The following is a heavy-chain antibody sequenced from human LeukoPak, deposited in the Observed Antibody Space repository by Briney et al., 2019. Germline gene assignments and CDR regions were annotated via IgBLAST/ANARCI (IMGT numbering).Heavy chain of an antibody. CDR1: GFTVSSNY. Sequence: GGSLRLSCAASGFTVSSNYMSWVRQAPGKGLEWVSAISGSGGSTYYADSVKGRFTISRDNSKNTLYLQMNSLRAEDTAVYYCAKARVLHLFDYWGQGTLVTVSS. D-gene: IGHD2-2*02. J-gene: IGHJ4*02. CDR2: ISGSGGST. V-gene: IGHV3-23*01. CDR3: AKARVLHLFDY.